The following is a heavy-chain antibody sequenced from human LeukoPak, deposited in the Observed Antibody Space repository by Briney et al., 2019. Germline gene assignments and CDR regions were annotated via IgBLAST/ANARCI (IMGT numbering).Heavy chain of an antibody. CDR3: ATDRSLRRGFQH. Sequence: ASVKVSCKVSGYTLTELSMHWVRQAPGKGLEWMGGFDSEDGETIYAQKFQGRVTMTEDTSTDTAYMELSSLRSEDTAVYYCATDRSLRRGFQHWGQGTLVTVSS. J-gene: IGHJ1*01. D-gene: IGHD3-10*01. CDR1: GYTLTELS. CDR2: FDSEDGET. V-gene: IGHV1-24*01.